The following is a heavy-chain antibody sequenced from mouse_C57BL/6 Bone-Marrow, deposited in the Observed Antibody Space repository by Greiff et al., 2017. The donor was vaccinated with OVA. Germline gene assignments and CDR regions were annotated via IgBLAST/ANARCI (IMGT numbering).Heavy chain of an antibody. Sequence: EVQLQQSGPELVKPGASVKISCKASGYTFTDYYMNWVKQSHGKSLEWIGDINPNNGGTSYNQKFKGKATLTVDKSSSTAYMELRSLTSEDSAVYYCARTMMVKRPYYFDYWGQGTTLTVSS. J-gene: IGHJ2*01. CDR1: GYTFTDYY. D-gene: IGHD2-3*01. CDR3: ARTMMVKRPYYFDY. V-gene: IGHV1-26*01. CDR2: INPNNGGT.